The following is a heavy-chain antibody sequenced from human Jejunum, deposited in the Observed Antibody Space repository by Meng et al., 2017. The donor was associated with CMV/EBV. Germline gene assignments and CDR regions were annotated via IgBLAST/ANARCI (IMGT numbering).Heavy chain of an antibody. CDR2: ISAYNGNT. Sequence: QAQVLQSGGEVKKPGASVKVSCKASGYTFTNYGITWVRQAPGQGLEWMGWISAYNGNTNYAQTLQGRVTMTTDTSTSTAYMELGSLRSDDTAVYYCARVEVGITSGDYWGQGTLVTVSS. CDR3: ARVEVGITSGDY. J-gene: IGHJ4*02. D-gene: IGHD1-26*01. V-gene: IGHV1-18*01. CDR1: GYTFTNYG.